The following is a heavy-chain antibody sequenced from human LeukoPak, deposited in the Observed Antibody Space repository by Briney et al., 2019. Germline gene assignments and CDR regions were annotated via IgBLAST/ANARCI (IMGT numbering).Heavy chain of an antibody. CDR2: IYYSGST. Sequence: SETLSLTCTVSGYSISSGYYWGWIRQPPGKGLEWIGYIYYSGSTNYNPSLKSRVTILVDTSKNQFSLKLSSVTAADTAVYYCASQGGRYSSGWYWVDYWGQGTLVTVSS. CDR3: ASQGGRYSSGWYWVDY. CDR1: GYSISSGYY. J-gene: IGHJ4*02. D-gene: IGHD6-19*01. V-gene: IGHV4-61*01.